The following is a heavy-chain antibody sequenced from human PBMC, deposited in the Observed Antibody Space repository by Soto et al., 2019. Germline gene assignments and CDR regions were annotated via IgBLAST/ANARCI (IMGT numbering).Heavy chain of an antibody. Sequence: GGSLRLSCAASGFTFSSYGIHWVRQAPGKGLEWVAVISYDGGNKHYADSVQGRFTISRDNSKNTLYLQMNSLRAEDTAVYYCAKDTYYLDSSGYYVFDSWGQGTLVNVS. CDR3: AKDTYYLDSSGYYVFDS. D-gene: IGHD3-22*01. CDR1: GFTFSSYG. V-gene: IGHV3-30*18. CDR2: ISYDGGNK. J-gene: IGHJ4*02.